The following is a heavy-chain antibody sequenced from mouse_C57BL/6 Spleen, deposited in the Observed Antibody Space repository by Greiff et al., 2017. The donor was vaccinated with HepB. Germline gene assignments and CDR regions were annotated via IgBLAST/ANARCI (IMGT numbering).Heavy chain of an antibody. D-gene: IGHD1-1*01. Sequence: EVQLQESGPELVKPGASVKISCKASGYSFTGYYMNWVKQSPEKSLEWIGEINPSTGGTTYNQKFKAKATLTVDKSSSPAYMQLKSLTSEDSAVYYCAATVVATDYWGQGTTLTVSS. V-gene: IGHV1-42*01. CDR1: GYSFTGYY. CDR2: INPSTGGT. J-gene: IGHJ2*01. CDR3: AATVVATDY.